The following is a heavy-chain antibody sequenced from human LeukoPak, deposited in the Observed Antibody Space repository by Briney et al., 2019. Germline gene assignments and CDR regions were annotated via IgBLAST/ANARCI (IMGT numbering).Heavy chain of an antibody. CDR1: GFTFSSYD. Sequence: GGCLRLSCAASGFTFSSYDMHWVRQATGKGLEWVSAIGTAGDTYYPGSVKGRFTISRENAKNSLYLQMNSLRAGDTAVYYCARGYSYGPFDYWGQGTLVTVSS. V-gene: IGHV3-13*01. CDR2: IGTAGDT. D-gene: IGHD5-18*01. J-gene: IGHJ4*02. CDR3: ARGYSYGPFDY.